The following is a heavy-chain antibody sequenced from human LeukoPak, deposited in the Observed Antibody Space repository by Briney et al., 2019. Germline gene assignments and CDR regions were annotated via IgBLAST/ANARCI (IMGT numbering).Heavy chain of an antibody. CDR3: ARGPYYGSSGYTVY. Sequence: GGSLRLSCAASGFTFSSYSMNWVRQAPGKGLEWVSYISSSSSSIYYADSVKGRFTISRDNAKNSLYLQMNSLRDEDTAVYYCARGPYYGSSGYTVYWGQGTLVTVSS. CDR1: GFTFSSYS. V-gene: IGHV3-48*02. CDR2: ISSSSSSI. D-gene: IGHD3-22*01. J-gene: IGHJ4*02.